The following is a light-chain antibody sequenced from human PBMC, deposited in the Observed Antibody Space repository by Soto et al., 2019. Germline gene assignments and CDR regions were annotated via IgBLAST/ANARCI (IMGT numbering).Light chain of an antibody. Sequence: EIVMTQSPATLSVSPGERATLYCRASQSVSNNLAWYQQKPGHAPRLLIYHASTGATGIPARFSGSGSGTELTLTISSVQSEDFAVYYCQQYNEWPLTFGGGTKVEIK. CDR1: QSVSNN. CDR2: HAS. CDR3: QQYNEWPLT. V-gene: IGKV3-15*01. J-gene: IGKJ4*01.